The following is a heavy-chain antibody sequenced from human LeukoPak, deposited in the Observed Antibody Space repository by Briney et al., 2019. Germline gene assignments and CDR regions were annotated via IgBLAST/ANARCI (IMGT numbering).Heavy chain of an antibody. D-gene: IGHD2-2*01. CDR3: AKAKWGREVVPAAQSYYYYGMDV. CDR1: GFTFDDYA. J-gene: IGHJ6*02. Sequence: GGSLRLSCAASGFTFDDYAMHWVRQAPGKGLEWVSGIGWNSGSIGYADSVKGRFTISRDNAKNSLYLQMNSLRAEDTALYYCAKAKWGREVVPAAQSYYYYGMDVWGQGTTVTVSS. CDR2: IGWNSGSI. V-gene: IGHV3-9*01.